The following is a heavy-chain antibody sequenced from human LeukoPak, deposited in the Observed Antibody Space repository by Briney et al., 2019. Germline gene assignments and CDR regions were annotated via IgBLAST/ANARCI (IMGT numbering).Heavy chain of an antibody. CDR1: RFTFSSYS. CDR2: ISSSSSYI. CDR3: ARDLIRIAARPFDY. D-gene: IGHD6-6*01. Sequence: GGSLRLSCAASRFTFSSYSMNWVRQAPGKGLEWVSSISSSSSYIYYADSVKGRFTISRDNAKNSLYLQMNSLRAEDTAVYYCARDLIRIAARPFDYWGQGTLVTVSS. J-gene: IGHJ4*02. V-gene: IGHV3-21*01.